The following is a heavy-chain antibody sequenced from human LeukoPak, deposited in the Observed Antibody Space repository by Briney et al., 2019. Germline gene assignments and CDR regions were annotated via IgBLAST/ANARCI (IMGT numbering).Heavy chain of an antibody. D-gene: IGHD3-10*01. Sequence: ASVKVSCKASGYTFTSYGISWVRQAPGQGLERMGWISAYNGNTNYAQKLQGRVTMTADTSTSTAYMELRSLRSDDTAVYYCARDLYPLLWFGELTYFDYWGQGTLVTVSS. CDR1: GYTFTSYG. J-gene: IGHJ4*02. V-gene: IGHV1-18*01. CDR2: ISAYNGNT. CDR3: ARDLYPLLWFGELTYFDY.